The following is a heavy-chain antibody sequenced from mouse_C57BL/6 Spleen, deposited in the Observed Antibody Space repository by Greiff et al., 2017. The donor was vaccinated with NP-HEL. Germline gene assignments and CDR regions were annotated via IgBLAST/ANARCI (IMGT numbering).Heavy chain of an antibody. D-gene: IGHD2-2*01. J-gene: IGHJ2*01. V-gene: IGHV1-26*01. Sequence: VQLQQSGPELVKPGASVKISCKASGYTFTDYYMNWVKQSHGKSLEWIGDINPNNGGTSYNQKFKGKATLTVDKSSSTAYMELRSLTSEDSAVYYCARWGLPPYFDYWGQGTTLTVSS. CDR2: INPNNGGT. CDR1: GYTFTDYY. CDR3: ARWGLPPYFDY.